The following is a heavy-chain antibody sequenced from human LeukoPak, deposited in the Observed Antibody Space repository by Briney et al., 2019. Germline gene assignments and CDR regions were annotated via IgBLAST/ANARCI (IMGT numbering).Heavy chain of an antibody. J-gene: IGHJ4*02. Sequence: GGSLRLSCAASGFTFSSYAMSWVRQAPGKGLEWVSGVSGGGGSTYYADSVKGRFTISRDNSKNTLYLQMNSLRAEDTAVYYCAKDLDIVATITGSWGQGTLVTVSS. CDR2: VSGGGGST. D-gene: IGHD5-12*01. CDR3: AKDLDIVATITGS. CDR1: GFTFSSYA. V-gene: IGHV3-23*01.